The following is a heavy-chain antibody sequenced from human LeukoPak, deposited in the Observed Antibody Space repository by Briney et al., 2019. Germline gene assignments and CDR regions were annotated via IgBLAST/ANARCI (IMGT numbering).Heavy chain of an antibody. Sequence: GASVKVSCKASGGTFRTYSVTWVRQAPGQGLEWMGGIIPIFGTPNYAQKFQGRVKVTTDDATGTAYMELSSLMSEDTAIYYCARVDRYHFYLDVWSKGTPVTVSS. CDR1: GGTFRTYS. CDR3: ARVDRYHFYLDV. CDR2: IIPIFGTP. J-gene: IGHJ6*03. V-gene: IGHV1-69*05.